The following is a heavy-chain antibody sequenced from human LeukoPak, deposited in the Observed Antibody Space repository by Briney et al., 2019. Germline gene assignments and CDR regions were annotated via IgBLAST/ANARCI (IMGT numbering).Heavy chain of an antibody. J-gene: IGHJ4*02. CDR3: AGDPYSSSSGVDY. V-gene: IGHV3-30*04. D-gene: IGHD6-6*01. Sequence: GGSLRLSCAASGFTFSSYAMHWVRQAPGKGLEWVAVISYDGSNKYYADSVKGRFTISRDNSKNTLYLQMNSLRAEDTAVYYCAGDPYSSSSGVDYWGQGTLVTVSS. CDR1: GFTFSSYA. CDR2: ISYDGSNK.